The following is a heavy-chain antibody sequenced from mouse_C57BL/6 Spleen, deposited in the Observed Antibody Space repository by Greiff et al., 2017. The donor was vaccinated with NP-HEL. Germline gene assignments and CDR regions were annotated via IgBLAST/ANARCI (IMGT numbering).Heavy chain of an antibody. CDR2: IYPKGGNT. J-gene: IGHJ3*01. CDR1: GYTFTAYG. Sequence: QVQLQQSGAELARPGASVKLSCKASGYTFTAYGISWVSQRPGQGLGWIGKIYPKGGNTYYNEKFKGKATLTADKSSSTAYMELRSLTSEDSAVYFCARGYDYDGAWFAYWGQGTLVTVSA. D-gene: IGHD2-4*01. V-gene: IGHV1-81*01. CDR3: ARGYDYDGAWFAY.